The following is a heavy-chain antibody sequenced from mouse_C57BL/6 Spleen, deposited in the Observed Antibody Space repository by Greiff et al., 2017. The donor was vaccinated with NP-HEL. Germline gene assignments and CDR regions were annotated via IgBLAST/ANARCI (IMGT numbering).Heavy chain of an antibody. CDR1: GYTFTDYN. D-gene: IGHD2-2*01. J-gene: IGHJ4*01. Sequence: EVQLQQSGPELVKPGASVKMSCKASGYTFTDYNMHWVKQSHGKSLEWIGYINPNNGGTSYNQKFKGKATLTVNKSSSTAYMELRSLTSEDSAVYYCARGISWLRPYYYAMDYWGQGTSVTVSS. CDR2: INPNNGGT. V-gene: IGHV1-22*01. CDR3: ARGISWLRPYYYAMDY.